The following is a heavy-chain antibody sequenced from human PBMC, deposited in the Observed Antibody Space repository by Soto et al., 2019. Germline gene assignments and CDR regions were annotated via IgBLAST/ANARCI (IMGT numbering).Heavy chain of an antibody. V-gene: IGHV3-30-3*01. Sequence: QVQLVESGGGVVQPGRSLRLSCAASGFTFSSYAMHWVRQAPGKGLEWVAVISYDGSNKYYADSVKGRFTISRDNSKNTLYLQMNSLRAEDTAVYYCARVSEQWLGHDAFDIWGQGTMVTVSS. J-gene: IGHJ3*02. CDR1: GFTFSSYA. D-gene: IGHD6-19*01. CDR3: ARVSEQWLGHDAFDI. CDR2: ISYDGSNK.